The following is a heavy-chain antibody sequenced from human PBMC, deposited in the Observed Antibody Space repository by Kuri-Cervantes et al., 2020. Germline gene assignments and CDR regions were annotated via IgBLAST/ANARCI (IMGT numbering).Heavy chain of an antibody. J-gene: IGHJ5*02. Sequence: GSMRLSCAVYGGSFSGYYWSWIRQLPGKGLEWIGEINHSGSTNYNPSLKSRVTISVDTSKNQFSLKLSSVTAADTAVYYCARERRITMVRGVHDWFDPWGQGTLVTVSS. CDR1: GGSFSGYY. D-gene: IGHD3-10*01. CDR3: ARERRITMVRGVHDWFDP. V-gene: IGHV4-34*01. CDR2: INHSGST.